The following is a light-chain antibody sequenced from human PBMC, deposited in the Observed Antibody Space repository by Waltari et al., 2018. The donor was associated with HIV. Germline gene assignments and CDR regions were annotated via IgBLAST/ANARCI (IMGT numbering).Light chain of an antibody. CDR2: WAS. V-gene: IGKV4-1*01. CDR1: QSVLYSSDNKNY. J-gene: IGKJ1*01. CDR3: QQYYSAWT. Sequence: IVLTQSPDSLAVSLGERATINCKSSQSVLYSSDNKNYIAWYQQKPGQSPKLLIHWASTRESGVPDRFSGSGSGTHFTLTISSLQAEDVAVYFCQQYYSAWTFGQGTKVEIK.